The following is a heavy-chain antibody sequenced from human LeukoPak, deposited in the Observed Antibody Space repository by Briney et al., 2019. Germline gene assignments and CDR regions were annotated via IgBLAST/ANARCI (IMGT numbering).Heavy chain of an antibody. CDR3: ARVGGGETYHLDY. CDR1: GYTFNVYY. D-gene: IGHD3-16*01. J-gene: IGHJ4*02. V-gene: IGHV1-2*02. CDR2: INSYSGDT. Sequence: ASVKVSFKASGYTFNVYYMHWVRQAPGQGLEWMGWINSYSGDTNYAQKFQDRVTMTRDTSISTAYMDLSSLRSDDTAVYYCARVGGGETYHLDYWGQGTLVTVSS.